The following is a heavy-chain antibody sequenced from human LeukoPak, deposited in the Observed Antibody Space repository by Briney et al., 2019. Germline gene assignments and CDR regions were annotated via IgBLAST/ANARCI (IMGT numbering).Heavy chain of an antibody. CDR3: ARASRFSAAFVDGMDV. D-gene: IGHD5-12*01. J-gene: IGHJ6*02. Sequence: GGSLRLSCAASGFTFSSYSMNWVRQAPGKGLDWVAGISANAGRKFYADSVKGRFAISRDNSENTVFLQMNSLTVEDTAIYYCARASRFSAAFVDGMDVWGQGTTVTV. V-gene: IGHV3-23*01. CDR1: GFTFSSYS. CDR2: ISANAGRK.